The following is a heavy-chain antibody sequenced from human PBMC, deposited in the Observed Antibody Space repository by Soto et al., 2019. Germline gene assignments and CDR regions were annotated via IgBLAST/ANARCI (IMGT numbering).Heavy chain of an antibody. V-gene: IGHV4-34*01. CDR1: GGSFSGYY. CDR3: ARARNWNYYFDY. J-gene: IGHJ4*02. D-gene: IGHD1-7*01. Sequence: QVQLQQWGAGLLKPSETLSLTCAVYGGSFSGYYWSWIRQPPGKGLEWIGEINHSGSTNYNPSLKSRVTISVDTSKNPSSLKLSSVTAADTAVYYCARARNWNYYFDYWGQGTLVTVSS. CDR2: INHSGST.